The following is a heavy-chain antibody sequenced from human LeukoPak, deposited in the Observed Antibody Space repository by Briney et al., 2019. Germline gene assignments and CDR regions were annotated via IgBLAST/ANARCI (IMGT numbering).Heavy chain of an antibody. D-gene: IGHD2-2*01. CDR3: ARGSAGVVVPAATNLIDY. J-gene: IGHJ4*02. CDR2: INPNSGGT. CDR1: GYTFTGYY. V-gene: IGHV1-2*02. Sequence: ASVKVSCKTSGYTFTGYYMHWVRQAPGQGLEWMGWINPNSGGTNYAQKFQGRVTMTRDTSISTAYMELSRLRSDDTAVYYCARGSAGVVVPAATNLIDYWGQGTLVTVSS.